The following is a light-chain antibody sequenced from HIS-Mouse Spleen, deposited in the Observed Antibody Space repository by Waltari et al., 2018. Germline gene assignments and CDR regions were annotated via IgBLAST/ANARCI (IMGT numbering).Light chain of an antibody. CDR3: CSYAGSSTWV. CDR1: SSDVGSYNL. CDR2: EGS. Sequence: QSALTQPASVSGSPGQSITISCPGTSSDVGSYNLVSWYQQHPGKAPKLMIYEGSKRTAGVSNRFAGSKSGNTASLTISGIQAEDEADYYCCSYAGSSTWVFGGGTKLTVL. J-gene: IGLJ3*02. V-gene: IGLV2-23*01.